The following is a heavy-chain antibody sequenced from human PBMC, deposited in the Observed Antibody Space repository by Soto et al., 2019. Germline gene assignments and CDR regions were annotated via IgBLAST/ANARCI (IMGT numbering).Heavy chain of an antibody. J-gene: IGHJ3*02. D-gene: IGHD3-9*01. CDR3: ARGGGRDILTGYYGLDI. Sequence: ASVKVSCKASGYSFTSYGISWVRQAPGQGLEWMGWISAYNGNTNYAQKLQGRVTMTTDTSTSTAYMELRSLRSDDTAVYYCARGGGRDILTGYYGLDIWGQGTMVTVSS. CDR1: GYSFTSYG. CDR2: ISAYNGNT. V-gene: IGHV1-18*01.